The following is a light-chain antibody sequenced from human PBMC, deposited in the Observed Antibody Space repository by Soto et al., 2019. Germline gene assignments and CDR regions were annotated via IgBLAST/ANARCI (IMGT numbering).Light chain of an antibody. CDR3: QQYGDSPPWT. J-gene: IGKJ1*01. CDR1: QSVSSIY. Sequence: EIVLTQSPGTLSLSPGERATLSCRASQSVSSIYLAWYQQQPGHAPRLLIYGASSRATGIPDRFSGSGSAAEFTLLISRLEPEDFAVYYCQQYGDSPPWTFGQGTKVEIK. CDR2: GAS. V-gene: IGKV3-20*01.